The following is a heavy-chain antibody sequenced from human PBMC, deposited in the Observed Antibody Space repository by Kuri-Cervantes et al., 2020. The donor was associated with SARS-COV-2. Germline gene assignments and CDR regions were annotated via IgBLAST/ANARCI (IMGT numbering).Heavy chain of an antibody. V-gene: IGHV4-31*03. D-gene: IGHD3-10*01. CDR1: GGSISSGGYY. CDR3: ARSPRVQGDIIQGYAFDI. CDR2: IYYSGST. J-gene: IGHJ3*02. Sequence: SETLSLTCTVSGGSISSGGYYWSWIRQHPGKGLEWIGYIYYSGSTYYNPSLKSRVTISVDTSKNQFSLKLSSVTAADTAVYYCARSPRVQGDIIQGYAFDIWGQGTMVTVSS.